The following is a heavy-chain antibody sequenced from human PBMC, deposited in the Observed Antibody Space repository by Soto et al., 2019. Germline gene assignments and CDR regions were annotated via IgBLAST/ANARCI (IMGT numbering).Heavy chain of an antibody. CDR2: IYHSGST. D-gene: IGHD3-22*01. CDR3: ARVGYYDSSGYYYFDY. V-gene: IGHV4-59*01. CDR1: GCPLSSYY. J-gene: IGHJ4*02. Sequence: SLETPSPPRTGSGCPLSSYYWSWIRPPPGKGLEWIGYIYHSGSTNYNPSLKSRVTISVDTSKNQFSLKLTSVTAADTAVYYCARVGYYDSSGYYYFDYWGQGTLVTVSS.